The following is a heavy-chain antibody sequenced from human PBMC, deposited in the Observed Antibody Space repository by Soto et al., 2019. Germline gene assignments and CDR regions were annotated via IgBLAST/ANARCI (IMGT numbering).Heavy chain of an antibody. V-gene: IGHV4-34*01. CDR1: GGSFSGYY. D-gene: IGHD3-9*01. J-gene: IGHJ6*02. CDR3: ARGGSYYDILTGLNVYYGMDV. Sequence: SETLSLTCAVYGGSFSGYYWSWIRQPPGKGLEWIGEINHSGSTNYNPSLESRVTISVDTSKNQFSLKLSSVTAADTAVYYCARGGSYYDILTGLNVYYGMDVWGQGTTVTV. CDR2: INHSGST.